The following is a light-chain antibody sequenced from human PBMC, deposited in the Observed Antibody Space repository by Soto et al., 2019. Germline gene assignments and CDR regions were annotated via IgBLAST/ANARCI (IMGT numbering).Light chain of an antibody. CDR3: QQYYSTPRT. J-gene: IGKJ1*01. V-gene: IGKV4-1*01. CDR2: WAS. Sequence: DIVMTQSPDSLAVSLGERATINCKSSQSVLYKSKNKNYLAWYQQKAGQPPKLLINWASTRESGVPDRFSGSGSGTDFTLTISSLQAEDVAVYYCQQYYSTPRTFGQGTKVEIK. CDR1: QSVLYKSKNKNY.